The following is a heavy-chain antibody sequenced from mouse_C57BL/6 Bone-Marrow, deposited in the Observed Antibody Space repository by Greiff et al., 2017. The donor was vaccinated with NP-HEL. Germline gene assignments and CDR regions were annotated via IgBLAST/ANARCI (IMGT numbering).Heavy chain of an antibody. CDR2: IDPSDSDT. D-gene: IGHD1-1*01. CDR3: APGNSPRYFDV. J-gene: IGHJ1*03. Sequence: QVQLQQSGAELVRPGSSVKLSCKASGYTFTSYWMHWVKQRPIQGLEWIGNIDPSDSDTHYNQKFKDKATLTVDKSSSTAYMQLSSLTSEDSAVYYCAPGNSPRYFDVWGTGTTVTVSS. CDR1: GYTFTSYW. V-gene: IGHV1-52*01.